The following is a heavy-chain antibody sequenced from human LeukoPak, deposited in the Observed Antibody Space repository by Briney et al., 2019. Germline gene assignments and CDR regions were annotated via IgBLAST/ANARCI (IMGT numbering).Heavy chain of an antibody. D-gene: IGHD1-26*01. J-gene: IGHJ6*03. CDR1: GYTFIGDY. Sequence: ASVKVSCKASGYTFIGDYMHWVRQAPGQGLEWMGWINPHSGGTNYAQKFQGRVTMTRDTSISTAYVELNRLRSDDTAVYYCARGGLPAFYYYMDVWGKGTTVTVSS. V-gene: IGHV1-2*02. CDR2: INPHSGGT. CDR3: ARGGLPAFYYYMDV.